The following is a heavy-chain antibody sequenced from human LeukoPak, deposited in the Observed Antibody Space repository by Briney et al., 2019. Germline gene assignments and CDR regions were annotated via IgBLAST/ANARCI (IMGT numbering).Heavy chain of an antibody. CDR3: ARDFLPAAIPYYYYYYMDV. CDR1: GYTFTSYG. J-gene: IGHJ6*03. Sequence: ASVKVSCKASGYTFTSYGISWVRQAPGQGLEWMGWISAYNGNTNYAQKLQGRVTMTTDTSTSTAYMELRSLRSDDTAVYYCARDFLPAAIPYYYYYYMDVWGKGTTVTVSS. CDR2: ISAYNGNT. D-gene: IGHD2-2*01. V-gene: IGHV1-18*01.